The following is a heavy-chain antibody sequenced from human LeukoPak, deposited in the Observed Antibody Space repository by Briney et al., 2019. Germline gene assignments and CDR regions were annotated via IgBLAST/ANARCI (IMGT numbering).Heavy chain of an antibody. CDR3: ARAQWIQLIDY. V-gene: IGHV4-34*01. D-gene: IGHD5-18*01. CDR1: GGSFSGYY. J-gene: IGHJ4*02. CDR2: INHSGST. Sequence: SETLSLTCAVYGGSFSGYYWSWIRQPPGKGLEWIGEINHSGSTNYNPSLKSRVTISVDTSKNQFSLKLSSVTAADTAVYYCARAQWIQLIDYWGQGTLVTVSS.